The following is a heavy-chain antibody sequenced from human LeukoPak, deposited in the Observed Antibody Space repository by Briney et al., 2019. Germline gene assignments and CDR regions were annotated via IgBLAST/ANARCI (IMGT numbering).Heavy chain of an antibody. V-gene: IGHV4-39*01. Sequence: PSETLSLTCTVSSGSISSDSYYWRWIRQPPGKGPEWIGSIYYSGCTYYNPSLKSRVTISVDTSKNQFSLKLTSVTAADTSMYYCVRRAYGSGSYPADYWGQGTLVTVSS. CDR3: VRRAYGSGSYPADY. CDR1: SGSISSDSYY. J-gene: IGHJ4*02. D-gene: IGHD3-10*01. CDR2: IYYSGCT.